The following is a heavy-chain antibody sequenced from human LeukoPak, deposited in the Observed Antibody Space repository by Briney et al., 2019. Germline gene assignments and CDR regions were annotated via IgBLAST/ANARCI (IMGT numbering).Heavy chain of an antibody. CDR3: ARGPVVPAALDY. D-gene: IGHD2-2*01. CDR1: GFTFDDYA. V-gene: IGHV3-30-3*01. Sequence: PGGSLRLSCAASGFTFDDYAMHWVRQAPGKGLEWVAVISYDGSNKYYADSVKGRFTISRDNSKNTLYLQMNSLRAEDTAVYYCARGPVVPAALDYWGQGTLVTVSS. CDR2: ISYDGSNK. J-gene: IGHJ4*02.